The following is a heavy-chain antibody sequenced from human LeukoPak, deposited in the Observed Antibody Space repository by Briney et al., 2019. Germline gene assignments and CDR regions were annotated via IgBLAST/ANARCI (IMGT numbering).Heavy chain of an antibody. D-gene: IGHD4-17*01. CDR3: AREYGDGLIDY. Sequence: PSETLSLTCTVSGGSISSSSYYRGWIRQPPGKGLEWIGSIYYSGSTYYNPSLKSRVTISVDTSKNQFSLKLSSVTAADTAVYYCAREYGDGLIDYWGQGTLVTVSS. CDR2: IYYSGST. J-gene: IGHJ4*02. CDR1: GGSISSSSYY. V-gene: IGHV4-39*02.